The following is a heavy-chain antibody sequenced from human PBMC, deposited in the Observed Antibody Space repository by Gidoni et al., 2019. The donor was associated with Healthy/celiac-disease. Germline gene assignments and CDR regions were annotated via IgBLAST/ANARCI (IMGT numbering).Heavy chain of an antibody. Sequence: QLQLQESGPGLVKPSETLSLTCTVSGGSISSSSYYWGWIRQPPGKGLEWIGSIYYSGSTYYNPSLKSRVTISVDTSKNQFSLKLSSVTAADTAVYYCARLGPLNYDFWSGSRGGWFDPWGQGTLVTVSS. CDR3: ARLGPLNYDFWSGSRGGWFDP. J-gene: IGHJ5*02. D-gene: IGHD3-3*01. V-gene: IGHV4-39*01. CDR2: IYYSGST. CDR1: GGSISSSSYY.